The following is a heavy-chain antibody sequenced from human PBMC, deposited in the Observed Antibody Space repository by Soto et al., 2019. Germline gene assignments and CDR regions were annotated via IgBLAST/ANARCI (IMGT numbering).Heavy chain of an antibody. Sequence: EVQLVESGGGLVEPGGSLRLSCTGSGFSFYDSDMTWVRQAPGKGLEWVSSISSGGSFMFYAESFKGRFTISRNNAKNSLFLQMNSLRVEDTSIYYCARKHSSDATGYDYFGSWGQGTLVSVSS. V-gene: IGHV3-21*01. J-gene: IGHJ4*02. CDR3: ARKHSSDATGYDYFGS. CDR1: GFSFYDSD. CDR2: ISSGGSFM. D-gene: IGHD3-3*01.